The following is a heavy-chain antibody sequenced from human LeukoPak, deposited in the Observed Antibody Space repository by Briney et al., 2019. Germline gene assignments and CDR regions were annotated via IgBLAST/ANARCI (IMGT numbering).Heavy chain of an antibody. V-gene: IGHV3-7*03. CDR3: ARDQYDTWSRRGNFDS. J-gene: IGHJ4*02. Sequence: GGSLRLSCVASGFTFGKYWMRWVRQAPGKGLEWVANIKLDGSEKNYLATLKGRFTIARDKTKNSLYLQMNSLRAEDTAVFYCARDQYDTWSRRGNFDSWGQGTLVIVSS. CDR2: IKLDGSEK. D-gene: IGHD3-3*01. CDR1: GFTFGKYW.